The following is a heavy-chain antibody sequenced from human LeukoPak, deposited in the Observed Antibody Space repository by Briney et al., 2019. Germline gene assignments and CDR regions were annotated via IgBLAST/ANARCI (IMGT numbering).Heavy chain of an antibody. D-gene: IGHD3-22*01. V-gene: IGHV1-46*01. Sequence: ASVKVSCKASGYTFTSYYMHWVRQAPGQGLEWMGIINPSGGSTSYAQKFQGRVTMTRDTSTSTVYMELSSLRSEDTAVYYCATESPYYYDSSGVWFDPWGQGTLVTVSS. CDR3: ATESPYYYDSSGVWFDP. CDR2: INPSGGST. CDR1: GYTFTSYY. J-gene: IGHJ5*02.